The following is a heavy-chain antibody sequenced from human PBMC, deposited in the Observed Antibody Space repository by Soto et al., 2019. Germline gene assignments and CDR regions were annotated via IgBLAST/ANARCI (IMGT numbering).Heavy chain of an antibody. CDR1: GFTFSSYA. Sequence: GGSLRLSCAASGFTFSSYAMSWVRQAPGKGLEWVSAISGSGGSTYYADSVKGRFTISRDNSKNTLYWQMNSLRAEDTAVYYCAKDGTPERYFDGDYYYYYGMDVWGQGTTVTVSS. CDR3: AKDGTPERYFDGDYYYYYGMDV. D-gene: IGHD3-9*01. V-gene: IGHV3-23*01. CDR2: ISGSGGST. J-gene: IGHJ6*02.